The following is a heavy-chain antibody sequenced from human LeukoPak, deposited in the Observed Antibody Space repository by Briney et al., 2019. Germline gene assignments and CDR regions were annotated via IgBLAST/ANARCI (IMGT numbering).Heavy chain of an antibody. CDR1: GDSVSSKSAA. V-gene: IGHV6-1*01. Sequence: SQTLSLTCAISGDSVSSKSAAWNSIRQSPSRGLEWLGRTYYRSKWYNDYAVSVKSRITINPDTSKNQFSLQLNSVTPEDTAVYYCARVHRNYDILTGEYYYYGMDVWGKGTTVTVSS. J-gene: IGHJ6*04. CDR2: TYYRSKWYN. CDR3: ARVHRNYDILTGEYYYYGMDV. D-gene: IGHD3-9*01.